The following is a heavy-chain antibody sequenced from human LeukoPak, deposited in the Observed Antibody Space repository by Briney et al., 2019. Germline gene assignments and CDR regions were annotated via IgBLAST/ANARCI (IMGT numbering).Heavy chain of an antibody. J-gene: IGHJ4*02. Sequence: GGPLRLSCAASGFTFSYYAMAWVRQAPGKGLEWVSSISGGSTYYADSVKGRFTISRDNSKNTLYLQMNSLRAEDTAVYYCAKGGYNYGYVDYWGQGTLVTVSS. D-gene: IGHD5-18*01. V-gene: IGHV3-23*01. CDR2: ISGGST. CDR1: GFTFSYYA. CDR3: AKGGYNYGYVDY.